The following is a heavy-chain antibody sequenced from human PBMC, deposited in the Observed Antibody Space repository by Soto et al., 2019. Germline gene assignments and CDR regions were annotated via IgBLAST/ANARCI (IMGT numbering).Heavy chain of an antibody. J-gene: IGHJ2*01. V-gene: IGHV3-13*01. Sequence: EVQVVESGGGLVQPGGSLRLSCAASGFTFSSYDMHWVRQPAGKGLEWVSAFGATGYTYYPGSVKGRFTVSRESAKNSFYLQRNSLRAEDTAVYFCARGGYGGENWYFDLWGRGTLVTVSS. CDR2: FGATGYT. CDR3: ARGGYGGENWYFDL. CDR1: GFTFSSYD. D-gene: IGHD2-21*01.